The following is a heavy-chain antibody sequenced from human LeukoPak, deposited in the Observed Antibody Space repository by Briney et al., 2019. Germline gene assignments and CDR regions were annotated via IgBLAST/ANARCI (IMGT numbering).Heavy chain of an antibody. CDR1: GFTFNTYT. V-gene: IGHV3-23*01. Sequence: GGLRLSCAASGFTFNTYTMNWVRQAPGKGLEWVPSITGSGDSTHYADSVKGRFTISRDNFKNTLYLQMNSLRAEDTAVYYCAKDGVNWGSYFDHWGQGTLVTVSS. D-gene: IGHD7-27*01. CDR2: ITGSGDST. CDR3: AKDGVNWGSYFDH. J-gene: IGHJ4*02.